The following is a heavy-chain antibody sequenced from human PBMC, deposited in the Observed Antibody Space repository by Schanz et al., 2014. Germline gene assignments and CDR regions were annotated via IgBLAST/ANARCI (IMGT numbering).Heavy chain of an antibody. CDR2: ISGDGGST. CDR3: AKVWKDHRIAGRPGWSDGMDV. V-gene: IGHV3-23*04. J-gene: IGHJ6*02. D-gene: IGHD6-6*01. Sequence: EVQLVESGGGLIQPGGSLRLSCAVSGSTFRNYGMGWVRQAPGKGLEWVSAISGDGGSTYYADSVKGRFTISRDNSKNMLYLQMNSLRAEDTAVYYCAKVWKDHRIAGRPGWSDGMDVWGQGTTVTVSS. CDR1: GSTFRNYG.